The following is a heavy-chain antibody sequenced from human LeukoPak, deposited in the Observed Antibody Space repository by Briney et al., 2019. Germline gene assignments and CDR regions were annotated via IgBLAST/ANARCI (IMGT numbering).Heavy chain of an antibody. Sequence: PSETLSLTCTVSGGSITSHHYSWIRQPPGKGLEWIGYIYYSGSINYNPSLKSRVTISVDTSKNQFSLKLSSVTAADTAVYYCARGGSGTYYHYWGQGTLVTVSS. CDR2: IYYSGSI. D-gene: IGHD1-26*01. J-gene: IGHJ4*02. V-gene: IGHV4-59*11. CDR1: GGSITSHH. CDR3: ARGGSGTYYHY.